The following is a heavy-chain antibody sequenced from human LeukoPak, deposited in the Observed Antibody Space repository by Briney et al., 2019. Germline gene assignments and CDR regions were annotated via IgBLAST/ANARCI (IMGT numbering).Heavy chain of an antibody. CDR3: AKATNRALSGSYSDY. D-gene: IGHD1-26*01. CDR1: GFSFSSYA. Sequence: GGSLRLSCAASGFSFSSYAMSWVRQAPGKGLEWVSGISGSGGSTYYADSVKGRFTISRDNSKNTMYMQMNSLRAEDTAVYYCAKATNRALSGSYSDYWGQGTLVTVSA. CDR2: ISGSGGST. V-gene: IGHV3-23*01. J-gene: IGHJ4*02.